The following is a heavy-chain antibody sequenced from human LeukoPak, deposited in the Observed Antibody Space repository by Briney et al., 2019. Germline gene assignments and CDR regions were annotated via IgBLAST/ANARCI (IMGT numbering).Heavy chain of an antibody. CDR3: ARGGATGRYYFDY. V-gene: IGHV4-59*01. Sequence: PSETLSLTCTVSGGSISSYYWSWIRQPPGKGLEWIGYIYYSGSTNYNPSLKSRVTISVDTSKNQFSLKLSSVTAADTAVYYCARGGATGRYYFDYWGQGALVTVSS. CDR1: GGSISSYY. CDR2: IYYSGST. J-gene: IGHJ4*02. D-gene: IGHD1-26*01.